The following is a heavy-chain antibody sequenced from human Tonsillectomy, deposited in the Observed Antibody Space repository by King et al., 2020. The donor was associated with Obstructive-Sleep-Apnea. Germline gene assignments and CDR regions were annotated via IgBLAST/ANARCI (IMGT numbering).Heavy chain of an antibody. J-gene: IGHJ4*02. D-gene: IGHD4-17*01. CDR1: GFTFSNYG. CDR2: IWYDGSNK. CDR3: AKDRPYGDYRYFDH. V-gene: IGHV3-33*06. Sequence: VQLVESGGGVVQPGRSLRLSCAASGFTFSNYGMHWVRQAPGKGLEWVAIIWYDGSNKYYADSLRGRFTISRDNSKNTLYLQMNSLRAEDTAVYYCAKDRPYGDYRYFDHWGQGTLVTVSS.